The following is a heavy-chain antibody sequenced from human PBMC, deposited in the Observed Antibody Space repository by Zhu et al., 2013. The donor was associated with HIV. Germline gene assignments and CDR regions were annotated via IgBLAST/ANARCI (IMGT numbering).Heavy chain of an antibody. CDR2: VIPNTGGT. CDR1: GGTFITHA. D-gene: IGHD3-22*01. J-gene: IGHJ4*02. V-gene: IGHV1-2*02. Sequence: QVQLVQSGAEVKKPGSSVKISCKASGGTFITHAMNWVRLAPGQGLEWMGGVIPNTGGTDYAQKFQGRVTMTRDTSISTAYIDLRSLRSDDTAVYYCARGDYYDSSGYYDYWGQGTLVTVSS. CDR3: ARGDYYDSSGYYDY.